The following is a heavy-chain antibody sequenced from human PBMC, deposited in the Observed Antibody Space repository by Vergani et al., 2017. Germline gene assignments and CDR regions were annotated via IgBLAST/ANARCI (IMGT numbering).Heavy chain of an antibody. Sequence: QLQLQESGPGLVKPSETLSLTCTVSSGSISSSSYYWGWIRQPPGKGLEWIGSIYYSGSTYYNPSLKSRVTISVDTSKNQFSLKLSSVTAADTAVYYCARVLRGGGGFDPWGQGTLVTVSS. D-gene: IGHD2/OR15-2a*01. CDR2: IYYSGST. CDR3: ARVLRGGGGFDP. CDR1: SGSISSSSYY. J-gene: IGHJ5*02. V-gene: IGHV4-39*01.